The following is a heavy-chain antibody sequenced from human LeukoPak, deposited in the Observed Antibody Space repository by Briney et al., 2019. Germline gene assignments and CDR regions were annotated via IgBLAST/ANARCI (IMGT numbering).Heavy chain of an antibody. CDR3: VRDWDHFDFDS. Sequence: GGSLRLSCAASGFTFSNYWMHWVRQAPGKGLVWVSRIKGDGSHTISADSVKGRFTISRDNAKNTLYLQMKSLRAEDTAVYYCVRDWDHFDFDSWGQGTLVTVSS. D-gene: IGHD3-9*01. CDR1: GFTFSNYW. J-gene: IGHJ5*01. V-gene: IGHV3-74*01. CDR2: IKGDGSHT.